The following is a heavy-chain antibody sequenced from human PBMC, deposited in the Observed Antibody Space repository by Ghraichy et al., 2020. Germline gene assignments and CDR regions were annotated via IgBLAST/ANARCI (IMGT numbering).Heavy chain of an antibody. Sequence: SQTLSLTCAVYGGSFSGYYWSWIRQPPGKGLEWIGEINHSGSTNYNPSLKSRVTISVDTSKNQFSLKLRSVTAADTAVYYCARGWGSGSYYKTRTTYFDYWGQGTLVTVSS. D-gene: IGHD3-10*01. V-gene: IGHV4-34*01. CDR3: ARGWGSGSYYKTRTTYFDY. J-gene: IGHJ4*02. CDR2: INHSGST. CDR1: GGSFSGYY.